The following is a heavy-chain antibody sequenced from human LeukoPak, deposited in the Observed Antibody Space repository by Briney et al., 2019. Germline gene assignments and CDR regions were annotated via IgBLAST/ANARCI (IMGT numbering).Heavy chain of an antibody. CDR1: GGTFSSYA. V-gene: IGHV1-69*04. D-gene: IGHD2-15*01. J-gene: IGHJ4*02. Sequence: SVKVSCMASGGTFSSYAISWVRQAPGQGLEWMGRIIPILGIANYAQKFQGRVTITADKSTSTAYMELSSLRSEDTAVYYCARDLGYSGRSLTYYWGQGTLVTVSS. CDR3: ARDLGYSGRSLTYY. CDR2: IIPILGIA.